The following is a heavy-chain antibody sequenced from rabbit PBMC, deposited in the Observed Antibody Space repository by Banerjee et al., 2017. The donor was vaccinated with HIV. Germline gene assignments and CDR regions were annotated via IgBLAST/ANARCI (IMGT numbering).Heavy chain of an antibody. CDR2: IDPVFGIT. D-gene: IGHD8-1*01. Sequence: LLVESGGGLVQPGGSLKLSCKASGFTLSSYYMNWVRQAPGKGLEWIGYIDPVFGITYYASWVNGRFSISRENAQNTVFLQMTSLTAADTATYFCARDGAGGSYFALWGQGTLVTVS. CDR1: GFTLSSYY. V-gene: IGHV1S7*01. CDR3: ARDGAGGSYFAL. J-gene: IGHJ3*01.